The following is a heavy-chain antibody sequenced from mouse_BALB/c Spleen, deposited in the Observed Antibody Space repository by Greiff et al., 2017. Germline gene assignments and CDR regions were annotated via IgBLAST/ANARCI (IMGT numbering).Heavy chain of an antibody. CDR3: ARHPRARDYYAMDY. D-gene: IGHD6-1*01. CDR2: IWSDGST. CDR1: GFSLTSYG. Sequence: VQVVESGPDLVAPSQSLSITCTVSGFSLTSYGVHWVRQPPGKGLEWLVVIWSDGSTTYNSALKSRLSISKDNSKSQVFLKMNSLQTDDIAMYYCARHPRARDYYAMDYWGQGTSVTVSS. J-gene: IGHJ4*01. V-gene: IGHV2-6-2*01.